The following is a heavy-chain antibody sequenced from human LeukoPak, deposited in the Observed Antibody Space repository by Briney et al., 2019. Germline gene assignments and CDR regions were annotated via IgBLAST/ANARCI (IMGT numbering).Heavy chain of an antibody. Sequence: GESLKISCKVSGYSFTSYWIGWVRQMPGKGLEWMGIIYPGDSDTRYSPSFQGQVTISADKSISTAYLQWSSLKASDTAMYYCARLDSGSSITPRGYFQEWGQGTLVTVSS. CDR2: IYPGDSDT. CDR3: ARLDSGSSITPRGYFQE. V-gene: IGHV5-51*01. J-gene: IGHJ1*01. D-gene: IGHD6-6*01. CDR1: GYSFTSYW.